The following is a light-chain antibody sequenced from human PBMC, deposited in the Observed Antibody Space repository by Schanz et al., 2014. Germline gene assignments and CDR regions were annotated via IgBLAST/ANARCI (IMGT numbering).Light chain of an antibody. CDR3: QQRSNWPVT. CDR1: QSVSTY. CDR2: DAS. Sequence: EIVLTQSPATPSLSPGERATLSCRASQSVSTYLAWYQQKPGLAPRLLIYDASSRATGIPARFSGSGSGTDFTLTINSLEPEDFAVYYCQQRSNWPVTFGQGTKVEIK. J-gene: IGKJ1*01. V-gene: IGKV3-11*01.